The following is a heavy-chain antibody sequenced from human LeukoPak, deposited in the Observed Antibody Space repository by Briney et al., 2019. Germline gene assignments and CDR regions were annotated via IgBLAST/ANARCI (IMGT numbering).Heavy chain of an antibody. D-gene: IGHD4-17*01. V-gene: IGHV4-34*01. CDR1: GVSFSTYY. J-gene: IGHJ4*02. CDR3: ARQLYGSDY. CDR2: VNHSGYT. Sequence: PSETLSLTCDVSGVSFSTYYWSWIRQSPEKGPEWIGDVNHSGYTNYNPSLNGRVTISVDTSKNQFSLKLSSVTAADTAVYYCARQLYGSDYWGQGTLFTVSS.